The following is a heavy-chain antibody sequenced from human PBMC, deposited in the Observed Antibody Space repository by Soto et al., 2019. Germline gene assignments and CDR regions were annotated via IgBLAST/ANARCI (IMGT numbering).Heavy chain of an antibody. CDR1: GFTFSSYS. J-gene: IGHJ6*02. CDR3: ARAPSIAAHQLLIDV. CDR2: ISSSSSYI. D-gene: IGHD6-6*01. Sequence: EVQLVESGGGLVKPGGSLRLSCAASGFTFSSYSMNWVRQAPGKGLEWVSSISSSSSYIYYADSVKGRFTISRDNDKNSLYLQMNSLRAEDTAVYYCARAPSIAAHQLLIDVWGQGTTVTGSS. V-gene: IGHV3-21*01.